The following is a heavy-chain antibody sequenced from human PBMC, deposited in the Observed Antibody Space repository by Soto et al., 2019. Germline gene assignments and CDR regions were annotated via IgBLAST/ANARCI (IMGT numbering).Heavy chain of an antibody. J-gene: IGHJ6*02. V-gene: IGHV4-31*03. CDR2: IYYSGST. Sequence: PSETLSLTCTVSGGSISSGGYYWSWIRHHPGKGLEWIGYIYYSGSTYYNPSLKSRVTISVDTSKNQFSLKLSSVTAADTAVYYCARDRPSGYDSLYGMDVWGQGTTVTVSS. CDR1: GGSISSGGYY. D-gene: IGHD5-12*01. CDR3: ARDRPSGYDSLYGMDV.